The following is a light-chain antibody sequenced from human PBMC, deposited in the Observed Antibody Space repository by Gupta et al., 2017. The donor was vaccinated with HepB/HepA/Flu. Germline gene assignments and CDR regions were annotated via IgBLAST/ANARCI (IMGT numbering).Light chain of an antibody. J-gene: IGKJ1*01. V-gene: IGKV3-15*01. CDR3: QHNNYCPWT. Sequence: DIVMTQSPATLSVSTGERATLSCRASQSINRNLAWYQQKPGQAPRLLIYDASTRATGIPARFSGSGSGTEVTLTISSLQSEDFAVYYCQHNNYCPWTFGQGTKVEIK. CDR1: QSINRN. CDR2: DAS.